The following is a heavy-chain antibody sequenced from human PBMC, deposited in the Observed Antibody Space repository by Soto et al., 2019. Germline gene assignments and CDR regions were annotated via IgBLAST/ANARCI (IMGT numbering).Heavy chain of an antibody. CDR3: ASGYRSGWYDY. D-gene: IGHD6-19*01. V-gene: IGHV1-69*02. CDR2: IIPILGIA. J-gene: IGHJ4*02. Sequence: QVQLVQSGAEVKKPGSSVKVSCKASGGTFSSYTISWVRQAPGQGLEWMGRIIPILGIANYAQKFQGRVTITADKSTSAADMELSSLRSEDTAVYYCASGYRSGWYDYWGQGTLVTVSS. CDR1: GGTFSSYT.